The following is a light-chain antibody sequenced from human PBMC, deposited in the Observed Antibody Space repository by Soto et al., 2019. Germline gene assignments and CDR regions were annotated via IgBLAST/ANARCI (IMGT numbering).Light chain of an antibody. Sequence: QSALTQPASVSWSPGQSITISCTGTSSDVGGYNYVSWYQQHPGKAPKLMTYEVNNRPSGVSNRFSGSKSGNTASLTISGLQAGDEADYYCSSYRNSSTVDVVFGGGTKVTVL. V-gene: IGLV2-14*01. CDR2: EVN. CDR3: SSYRNSSTVDVV. J-gene: IGLJ2*01. CDR1: SSDVGGYNY.